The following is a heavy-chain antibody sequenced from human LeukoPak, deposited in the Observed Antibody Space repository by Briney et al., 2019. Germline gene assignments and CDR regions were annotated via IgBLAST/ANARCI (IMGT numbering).Heavy chain of an antibody. D-gene: IGHD3-22*01. CDR2: ISGGGGST. J-gene: IGHJ4*02. CDR3: AKDQLRYYDSSGYYRL. V-gene: IGHV3-23*01. CDR1: GFTFSSYA. Sequence: GGSLRLSCAASGFTFSSYAMSWVRQAPGKGLEWVSGISGGGGSTYYADSVKGRFTISRDNSKNTLYLQMNSLRAEDTAVYYCAKDQLRYYDSSGYYRLWGQGALVTVSS.